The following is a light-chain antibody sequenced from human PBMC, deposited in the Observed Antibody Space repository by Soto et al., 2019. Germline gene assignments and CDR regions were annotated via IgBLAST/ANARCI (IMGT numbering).Light chain of an antibody. Sequence: DIQMTQSPSSLSASVGDRVTITCRASQNIGRYLNWYQQKPRKAPKLLISAASSLETGVPSKFSGSGSGTDFTLTISCLQPEDFATYYCQQSYSTPLGFGQGTRLEIK. CDR1: QNIGRY. V-gene: IGKV1-39*01. CDR2: AAS. J-gene: IGKJ5*01. CDR3: QQSYSTPLG.